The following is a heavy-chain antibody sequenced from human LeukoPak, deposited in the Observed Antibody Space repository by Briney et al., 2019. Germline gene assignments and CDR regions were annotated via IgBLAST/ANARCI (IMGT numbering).Heavy chain of an antibody. CDR1: GYSFTRYW. CDR3: ARQVDSSGWSGSWFDT. D-gene: IGHD6-19*01. V-gene: IGHV5-51*01. J-gene: IGHJ5*02. Sequence: GESLKISCKGSGYSFTRYWIAWVRQMPGKGLEWMGIIYPGDYDTRYSPSFQGQVTISADESITTAYLQWSSLKPSDTAMYYCARQVDSSGWSGSWFDTWGQGTLVTVSS. CDR2: IYPGDYDT.